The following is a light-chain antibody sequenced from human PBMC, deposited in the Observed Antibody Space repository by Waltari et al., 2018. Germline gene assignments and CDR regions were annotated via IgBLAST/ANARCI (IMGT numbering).Light chain of an antibody. J-gene: IGLJ1*01. V-gene: IGLV2-8*01. CDR3: SSYAGSNNFDV. CDR2: EVS. CDR1: SSDVGGYNY. Sequence: QSALTQPPSASGSPGQSVTISCTGTSSDVGGYNYVSWYQQHPGKAPKLMIYEVSKRPSGGPDRCAGSKSGNTASLTVSGLQAEDEADYYCSSYAGSNNFDVFGTGTKVTVL.